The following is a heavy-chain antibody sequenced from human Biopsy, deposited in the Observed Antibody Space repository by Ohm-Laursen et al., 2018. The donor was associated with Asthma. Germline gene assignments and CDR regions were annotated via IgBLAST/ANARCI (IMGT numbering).Heavy chain of an antibody. CDR1: GYTSTRAG. CDR2: FSVYNGNT. V-gene: IGHV1-18*01. CDR3: ARSVDYSHYYGINV. D-gene: IGHD3-10*01. J-gene: IGHJ6*02. Sequence: GSVKVSCETSGYTSTRAGITWVRQAPGQGLEWMGWFSVYNGNTKVAQKLQDRVTMITDTSTSTAYMELRSLRSDDTAVYFCARSVDYSHYYGINVWGQGTTVTVS.